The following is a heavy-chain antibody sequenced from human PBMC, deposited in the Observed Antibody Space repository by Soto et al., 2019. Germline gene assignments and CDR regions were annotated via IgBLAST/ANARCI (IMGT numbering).Heavy chain of an antibody. CDR2: INPSGGST. Sequence: QVQLVQSGAEVKKPGASVEISCTASGYTFTSYYMHWVRQAPGQGLDWMGFINPSGGSTTYAQKFQGRVTITRDIYTSTVYMELSSLRSEDTAVYYCARDDYSNHFDYWGQGTLVTVSS. CDR1: GYTFTSYY. V-gene: IGHV1-46*01. D-gene: IGHD4-4*01. J-gene: IGHJ4*02. CDR3: ARDDYSNHFDY.